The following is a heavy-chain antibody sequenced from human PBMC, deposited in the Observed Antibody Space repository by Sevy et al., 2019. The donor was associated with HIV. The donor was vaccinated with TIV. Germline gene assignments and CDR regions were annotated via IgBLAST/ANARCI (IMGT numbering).Heavy chain of an antibody. J-gene: IGHJ4*02. CDR1: GYTFTGYY. CDR2: INPNSGGT. Sequence: ASVKVSCKASGYTFTGYYMHWVRQAPGQGLEWMGWINPNSGGTNYAQKFQGRVTMTRDTSISTAYMELSRVRSDDTAEYYCARGGNVVCSSGWFGYYFDYWGQGTLVTVSS. V-gene: IGHV1-2*02. D-gene: IGHD6-19*01. CDR3: ARGGNVVCSSGWFGYYFDY.